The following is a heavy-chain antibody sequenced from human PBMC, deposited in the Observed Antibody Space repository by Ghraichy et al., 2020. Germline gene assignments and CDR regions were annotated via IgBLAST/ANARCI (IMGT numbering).Heavy chain of an antibody. V-gene: IGHV4-4*07. CDR1: SDSISNYY. CDR2: INSSGST. CDR3: ARAIAHSSGWADY. Sequence: SETLSLTCTVSSDSISNYYWTWIRQPAGKGLEWIGRINSSGSTNYNPSLKGRVTMSVDTSKNQFSLKLSSVTAADTAVYYCARAIAHSSGWADYWGQGTLVTVSS. D-gene: IGHD6-19*01. J-gene: IGHJ4*02.